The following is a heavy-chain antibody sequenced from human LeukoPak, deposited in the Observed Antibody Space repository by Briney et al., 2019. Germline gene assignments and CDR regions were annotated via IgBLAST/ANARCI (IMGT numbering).Heavy chain of an antibody. D-gene: IGHD6-13*01. Sequence: GGSLRLSCAASGFTFSSYWMHWVRQAPGKGLVWVSRINSDGSSTSYADSVKGRFTISRDNAKNSLYLQMNSLRAEDTAVYYCARDRGVYSRTLEDWGQGTLVTVSS. CDR1: GFTFSSYW. CDR3: ARDRGVYSRTLED. CDR2: INSDGSST. J-gene: IGHJ4*02. V-gene: IGHV3-74*01.